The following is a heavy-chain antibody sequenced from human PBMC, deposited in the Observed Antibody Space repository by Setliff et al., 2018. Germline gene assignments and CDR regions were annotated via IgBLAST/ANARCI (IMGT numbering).Heavy chain of an antibody. D-gene: IGHD3-22*01. CDR2: INSVGSNT. CDR3: ARDDYSNSSGLDS. V-gene: IGHV3-74*01. CDR1: GFTCNRYW. J-gene: IGHJ4*02. Sequence: GGSLRLSCAASGFTCNRYWMHWVRQAPGKGLVWVSRINSVGSNTVYADFLEGRFTISRDNAKNTLYLQMNNLRAEDTAVYYCARDDYSNSSGLDSWGQGTLVTVSS.